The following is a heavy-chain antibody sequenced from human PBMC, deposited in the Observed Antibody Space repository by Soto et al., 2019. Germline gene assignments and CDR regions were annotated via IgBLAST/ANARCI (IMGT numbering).Heavy chain of an antibody. V-gene: IGHV5-10-1*01. CDR2: IDPSDSYT. J-gene: IGHJ5*02. D-gene: IGHD3-22*01. CDR1: GYSFTSYW. CDR3: ARHYSMIGWFDP. Sequence: HGESLKISCKGSGYSFTSYWISWVRQMPGKGLEWMGRIDPSDSYTNYSPSFQGHVTISADKSISTAYLQWSSLKASDTAMYYCARHYSMIGWFDPWGQGTLVTVSS.